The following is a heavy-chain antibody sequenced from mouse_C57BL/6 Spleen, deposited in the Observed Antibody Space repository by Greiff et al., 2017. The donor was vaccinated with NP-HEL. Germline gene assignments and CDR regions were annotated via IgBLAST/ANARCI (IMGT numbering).Heavy chain of an antibody. CDR1: GFNIKNTY. V-gene: IGHV14-3*01. J-gene: IGHJ4*01. CDR3: AGGDYDGDAMDY. Sequence: VQLQQSVAELVRPGASVTLSCTASGFNIKNTYMHWVKQRPEQGLEWIGRIVPANGNTKYAPKFQGQATITADTSSNTAYLQLSSLTSEDTAIYDCAGGDYDGDAMDYWGQGTSVTVSS. CDR2: IVPANGNT. D-gene: IGHD2-4*01.